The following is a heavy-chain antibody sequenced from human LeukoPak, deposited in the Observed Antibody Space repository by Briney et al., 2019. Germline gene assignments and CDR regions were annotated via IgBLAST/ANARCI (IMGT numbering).Heavy chain of an antibody. D-gene: IGHD4-11*01. V-gene: IGHV4-59*12. CDR3: ARASTEDWYFDL. Sequence: KSSETLSLTCTVSGGSISNYYWSWIRQPPGKGLECIGYINYSGSTNYNPSLKSRVTISVDTSKNQFSLKLSSVTAADTAVYYCARASTEDWYFDLWGRGTLVTVSS. J-gene: IGHJ2*01. CDR2: INYSGST. CDR1: GGSISNYY.